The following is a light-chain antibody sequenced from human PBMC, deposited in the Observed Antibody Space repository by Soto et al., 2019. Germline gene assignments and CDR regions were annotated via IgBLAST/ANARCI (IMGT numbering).Light chain of an antibody. CDR1: SSNIGAGYD. V-gene: IGLV1-40*01. CDR3: QSYDSSLSGSYVV. J-gene: IGLJ2*01. Sequence: QAVVTQPPSVSGAPGQRVTISCTGSSSNIGAGYDVHWYQQLPGTAPKLLIYGNSNRPSGVPDRFSGSKSGTSASLAITGRQAEDEADYYCQSYDSSLSGSYVVFGGGTKLTVL. CDR2: GNS.